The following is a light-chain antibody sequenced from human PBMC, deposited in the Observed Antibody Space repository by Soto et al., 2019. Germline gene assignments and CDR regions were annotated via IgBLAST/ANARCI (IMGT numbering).Light chain of an antibody. CDR1: RNINRK. CDR3: PPYYDYPPLI. V-gene: IGKV3-15*01. Sequence: EIVMTQSPATLSVSPGERATLSCRASRNINRKLAWYQQKPGQAPRLLISGASTRATGIPARFSGHGSGTEFTLTISSLQSEAFAVYYCPPYYDYPPLIFGVGTKVEIK. J-gene: IGKJ4*01. CDR2: GAS.